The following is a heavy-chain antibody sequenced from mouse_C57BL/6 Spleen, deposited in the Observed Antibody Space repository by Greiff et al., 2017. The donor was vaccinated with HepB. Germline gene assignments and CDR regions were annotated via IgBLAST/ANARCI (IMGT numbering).Heavy chain of an antibody. V-gene: IGHV5-6*01. CDR2: ISSGGSYT. CDR1: GFTFSSYG. CDR3: ARPDYYGSSPYVDY. Sequence: EVQLVESGGDLVKPGGSLKLSCAASGFTFSSYGMSWVRQTPDKRLEWVATISSGGSYTYYPDSVKGRFTISRDNAKNTLYLQMSSLKSEDTAMYYCARPDYYGSSPYVDYWGQGTTLTVSS. J-gene: IGHJ2*01. D-gene: IGHD1-1*01.